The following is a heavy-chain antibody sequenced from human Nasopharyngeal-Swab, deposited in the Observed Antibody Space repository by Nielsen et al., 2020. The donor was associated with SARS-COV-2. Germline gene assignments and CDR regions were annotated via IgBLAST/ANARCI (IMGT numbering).Heavy chain of an antibody. CDR1: GGSASRGSHY. CDR2: IFYTGNT. CDR3: ARDRGDLRKYHFDS. D-gene: IGHD2-2*01. Sequence: SETLSLTCTVSGGSASRGSHYWTWIRQPPGKELEWIGYIFYTGNTNYNPSLESRVTMSIDTSKNQFSLKLSSVTAADTAVYYCARDRGDLRKYHFDSWGQGTQIAVSS. J-gene: IGHJ4*02. V-gene: IGHV4-61*01.